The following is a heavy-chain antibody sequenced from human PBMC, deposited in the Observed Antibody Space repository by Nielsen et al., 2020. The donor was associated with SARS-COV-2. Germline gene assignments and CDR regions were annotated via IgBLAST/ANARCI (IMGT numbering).Heavy chain of an antibody. CDR1: GYTFINYG. J-gene: IGHJ5*02. Sequence: ASVKVSCKASGYTFINYGISWLGQPPAHRFEWMGGIHAGNGNTKYSQKFQGRIAITRDTAATTGYMELSSLRSEDTAVYFCVTVLADLAFDPWGQRTLVTVSS. CDR3: VTVLADLAFDP. CDR2: IHAGNGNT. V-gene: IGHV1-3*01.